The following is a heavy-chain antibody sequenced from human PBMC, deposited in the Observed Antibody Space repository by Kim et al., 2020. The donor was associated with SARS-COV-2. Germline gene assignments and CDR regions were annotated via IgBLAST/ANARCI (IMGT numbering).Heavy chain of an antibody. J-gene: IGHJ6*02. V-gene: IGHV3-21*01. CDR3: ARRSPPARYNGMDV. Sequence: GGSLRLSCAASGFTFSFYDMNWVRQAPGKGLEWVSDISGASSHIYYADSVKGRFTVSRDNAKASLYLQMNSLRVEDTAVYYCARRSPPARYNGMDVCGQGTPVTVSS. CDR1: GFTFSFYD. D-gene: IGHD3-9*01. CDR2: ISGASSHI.